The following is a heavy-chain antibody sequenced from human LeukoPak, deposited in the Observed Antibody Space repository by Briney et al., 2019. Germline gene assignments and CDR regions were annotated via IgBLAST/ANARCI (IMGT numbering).Heavy chain of an antibody. CDR2: ISWNSGSI. J-gene: IGHJ4*02. D-gene: IGHD3-22*01. V-gene: IGHV3-9*01. CDR3: AKAWSMIVVVSDY. Sequence: GGSLRLSCAASGFTFDDYAMHWVRQAPGKGLQWVSGISWNSGSIGYADSVKGRFTISRDNAKNSLYLQMNSLRAEDTAVYYCAKAWSMIVVVSDYWGQGTLVTVSS. CDR1: GFTFDDYA.